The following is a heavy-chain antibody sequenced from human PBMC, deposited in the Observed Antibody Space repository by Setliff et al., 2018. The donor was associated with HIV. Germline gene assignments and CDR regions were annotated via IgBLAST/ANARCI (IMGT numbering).Heavy chain of an antibody. Sequence: GASVKVSCKASGYRFIDYYMHWVRQAPGQGLVWMGGIITLFGEANYAQKFQGRVTMTTDTSTSTAYMELRSLRSDDTAVYYCAREYYYDSSGYRAFDYWGQGTLVTVSS. J-gene: IGHJ4*02. CDR1: GYRFIDYY. CDR3: AREYYYDSSGYRAFDY. V-gene: IGHV1-18*04. CDR2: IITLFGEA. D-gene: IGHD3-22*01.